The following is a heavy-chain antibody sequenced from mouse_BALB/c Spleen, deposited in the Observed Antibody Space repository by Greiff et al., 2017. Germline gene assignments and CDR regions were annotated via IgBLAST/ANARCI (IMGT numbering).Heavy chain of an antibody. V-gene: IGHV14-3*02. D-gene: IGHD1-2*01. CDR2: IDPANGNT. J-gene: IGHJ2*01. CDR1: GFNIKDTY. CDR3: APIHYYGYGY. Sequence: DVQLQESGAELVKPGASVKLSCTASGFNIKDTYMHWVKQRPEQGLEWIGRIDPANGNTKYDPKFQGKATITADTSSNTAYLQLSSLTSEDTAVYYCAPIHYYGYGYWGQGTTLTVSS.